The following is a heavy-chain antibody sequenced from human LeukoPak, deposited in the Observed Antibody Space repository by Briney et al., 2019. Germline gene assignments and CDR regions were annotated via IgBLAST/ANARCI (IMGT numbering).Heavy chain of an antibody. CDR1: GYTFTSYY. CDR3: ARAHFISPMTLDY. CDR2: INPNSGGT. Sequence: ASVKVSCKASGYTFTSYYMHWVRQAPGQGLEWMGWINPNSGGTNYAQKFQGRVTMTRDTSISTAYMELSRLRSDDTAVYYCARAHFISPMTLDYWGQGTLVTVSS. J-gene: IGHJ4*02. D-gene: IGHD3-22*01. V-gene: IGHV1-2*02.